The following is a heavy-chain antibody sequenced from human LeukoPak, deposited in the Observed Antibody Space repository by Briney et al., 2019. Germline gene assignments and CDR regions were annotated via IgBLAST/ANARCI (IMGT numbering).Heavy chain of an antibody. CDR3: ARSVLDPDYYYYMDV. V-gene: IGHV4-61*02. CDR2: IYTSGST. J-gene: IGHJ6*03. Sequence: TLSLTCTVSGGSISSGSYYWSWIRRPAGKGLEWIGRIYTSGSTNYNPSLKSRVTISVDTSKNQFSLKLSSVTAADTAVYYCARSVLDPDYYYYMDVWGKGTTVTVSS. CDR1: GGSISSGSYY.